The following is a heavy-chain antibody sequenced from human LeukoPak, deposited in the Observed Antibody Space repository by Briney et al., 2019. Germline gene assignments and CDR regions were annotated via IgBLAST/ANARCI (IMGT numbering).Heavy chain of an antibody. CDR3: ARTAFGEFAPAHAFDI. CDR1: GGSISSGGYY. V-gene: IGHV4-31*03. J-gene: IGHJ3*02. D-gene: IGHD3-10*01. Sequence: SQTLSLTCTVSGGSISSGGYYWSWIRQHPGKGLEWIGYIYYSGSTYYNLSLKSRVTISVDTSKNQFSLKLSSVTAADTAVYYCARTAFGEFAPAHAFDIWGQGTMVTVSS. CDR2: IYYSGST.